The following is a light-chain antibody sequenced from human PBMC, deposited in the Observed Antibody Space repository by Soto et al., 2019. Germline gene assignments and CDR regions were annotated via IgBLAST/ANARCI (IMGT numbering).Light chain of an antibody. Sequence: QAVVTQPPSVSAAPGQKVTISCSGSSSNIGNNYVSWYQQLPGTAPKLLIYENNKRPSGIPDRFSGSKSGTSATLGITGLQTGDEADYYCGTWDSSLVWVFGGGTKVTVL. CDR2: ENN. J-gene: IGLJ3*02. CDR3: GTWDSSLVWV. V-gene: IGLV1-51*02. CDR1: SSNIGNNY.